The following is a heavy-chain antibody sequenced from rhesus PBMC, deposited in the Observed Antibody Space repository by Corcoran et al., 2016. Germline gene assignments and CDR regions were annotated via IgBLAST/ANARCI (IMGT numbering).Heavy chain of an antibody. CDR1: GYSISSGYG. Sequence: QLQLQESGPGLVKPSETLSLTCAVSGYSISSGYGWSWIRQPPGKVLEWIGYISYSGSTSYNPSLKMRVTISRGTSTNQFSLRLSSVTAADTAVYYCARDGAWTPRDYWGQGVLVTVSS. V-gene: IGHV4-122*02. CDR2: ISYSGST. J-gene: IGHJ4*01. D-gene: IGHD1-44*02. CDR3: ARDGAWTPRDY.